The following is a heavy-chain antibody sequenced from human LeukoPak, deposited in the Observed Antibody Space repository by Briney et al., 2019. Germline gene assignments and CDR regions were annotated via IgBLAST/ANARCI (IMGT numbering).Heavy chain of an antibody. CDR1: VFTFSSSV. D-gene: IGHD1-26*01. CDR3: AVVSDAFDY. CDR2: IKQDGSEK. J-gene: IGHJ4*02. V-gene: IGHV3-7*01. Sequence: GGSLRLSCAASVFTFSSSVMTWVRQAPGKGLEWVANIKQDGSEKYYVDSVKGRFTISRDNAKNSLYLQMNSLRAEDTAVYYCAVVSDAFDYWGQGTLVTVSS.